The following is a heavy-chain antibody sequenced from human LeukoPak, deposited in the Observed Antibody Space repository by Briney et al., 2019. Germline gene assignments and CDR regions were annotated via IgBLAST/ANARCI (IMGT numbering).Heavy chain of an antibody. CDR3: ARDLRAPGYCSSTSCYNPDY. CDR1: GYTFTGYY. CDR2: INPNSGGT. Sequence: ASVKVSCKASGYTFTGYYMHWVRQAPGQGLEWMGWINPNSGGTNYAQKFQGRVTMTRDTSISTAYMELSRLRSDDTAVYYCARDLRAPGYCSSTSCYNPDYWGQGTLVTVSS. J-gene: IGHJ4*02. D-gene: IGHD2-2*02. V-gene: IGHV1-2*02.